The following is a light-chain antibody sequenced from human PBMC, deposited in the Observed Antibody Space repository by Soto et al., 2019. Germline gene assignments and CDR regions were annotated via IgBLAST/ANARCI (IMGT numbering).Light chain of an antibody. CDR3: QQYDSSPLT. CDR1: QSVSSSY. Sequence: EIVLTQSPGTLSLSPGERATLSCRASQSVSSSYLAWYQQKPGQAPRLLIYGASSRATGIPDRFSGSGSGTAFTRTISRLEPEDYAVYYCQQYDSSPLTFGGGTKVEIK. CDR2: GAS. J-gene: IGKJ4*01. V-gene: IGKV3-20*01.